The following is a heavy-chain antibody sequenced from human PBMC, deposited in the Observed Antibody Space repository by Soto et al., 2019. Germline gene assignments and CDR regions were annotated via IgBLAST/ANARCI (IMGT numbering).Heavy chain of an antibody. CDR3: ASLTRSGVDY. V-gene: IGHV3-53*01. J-gene: IGHJ4*02. D-gene: IGHD3-3*01. CDR1: GFIVSNNY. CDR2: IYSGDST. Sequence: EVQLVESGGGLIQPGGSLRLSCAASGFIVSNNYMSWVRQATGKGLEWVSVIYSGDSTYYADSVKGRFTISRDNFKNTLYLQMNSLRAEDTAVYFCASLTRSGVDYWGQGTLVTVSS.